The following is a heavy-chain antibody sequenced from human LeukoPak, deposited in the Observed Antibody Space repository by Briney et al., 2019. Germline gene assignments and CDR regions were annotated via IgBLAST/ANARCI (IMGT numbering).Heavy chain of an antibody. J-gene: IGHJ6*02. CDR2: IDTDGTST. CDR3: ARDPRRVDRFRFRDYYYYFGMDV. CDR1: GFTFSSYA. Sequence: GGSLRLSCAASGFTFSSYAMSWVRQAPGKGLVWVSRIDTDGTSTTYADSVKGRFIISRDNAKNTLYLQMNSLRAEDTALYYCARDPRRVDRFRFRDYYYYFGMDVWGQGTTVTVSS. V-gene: IGHV3-74*03. D-gene: IGHD3-10*01.